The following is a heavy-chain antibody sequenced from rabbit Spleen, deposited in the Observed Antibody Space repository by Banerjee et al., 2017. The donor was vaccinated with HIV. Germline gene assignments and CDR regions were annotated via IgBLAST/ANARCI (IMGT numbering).Heavy chain of an antibody. D-gene: IGHD4-2*01. CDR1: GFTLSSYY. V-gene: IGHV1S7*01. CDR2: IDPVFGIT. CDR3: ARDAAGREDFNL. J-gene: IGHJ4*01. Sequence: QLEESAGGLVQPGGSLKLSCKASGFTLSSYYMNWVRQAPGKGLEWIGYIDPVFGITYYANWVNGRFTISSHNAQNTLYVKLNSLTVADTATYFCARDAAGREDFNLWGPGTLVTVS.